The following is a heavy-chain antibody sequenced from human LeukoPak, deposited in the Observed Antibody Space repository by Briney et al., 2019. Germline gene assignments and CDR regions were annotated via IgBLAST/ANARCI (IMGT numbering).Heavy chain of an antibody. D-gene: IGHD3-10*01. CDR3: ASSFNRGYQGFGFAEFSWFVP. CDR2: IYYSVST. Sequence: PSETLSLTCTVSGGSLSSYYWSWIRQPPGRGLEWIGYIYYSVSTNYNPSLKRRVTISVDTSKNQFSLKLSSVTAADTAVDYCASSFNRGYQGFGFAEFSWFVPWGEGTLVTVSS. CDR1: GGSLSSYY. V-gene: IGHV4-59*08. J-gene: IGHJ5*02.